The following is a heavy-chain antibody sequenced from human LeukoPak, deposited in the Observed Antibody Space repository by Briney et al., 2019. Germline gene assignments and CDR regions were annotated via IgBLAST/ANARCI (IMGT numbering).Heavy chain of an antibody. CDR1: GFTFSSYS. Sequence: PGGSLRLSCAASGFTFSSYSMNWVRQAPGKGLEWVSYISSSSSTIYYADSVKGRFTISRDNAKNSLYLQMNSLRAEDTAVYYCAGDSNDEIHSGFFPYFDYWGQGTLVTVSS. CDR3: AGDSNDEIHSGFFPYFDY. D-gene: IGHD3-22*01. CDR2: ISSSSSTI. J-gene: IGHJ4*02. V-gene: IGHV3-48*01.